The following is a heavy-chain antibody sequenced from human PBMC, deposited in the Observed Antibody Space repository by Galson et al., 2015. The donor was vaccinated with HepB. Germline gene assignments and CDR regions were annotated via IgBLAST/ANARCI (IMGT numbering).Heavy chain of an antibody. V-gene: IGHV1-18*04. J-gene: IGHJ5*02. CDR3: ARAIGDIVTGYYPYNWFDH. D-gene: IGHD3-9*01. Sequence: SVKVSCKASGYTFTSYGISWVRQAPGQRLEWMGWISAYNGNTNYAQKLQGRVTMTTDTSTSTAYMELRSLRSDDTAVYYCARAIGDIVTGYYPYNWFDHWGQGTLVTVSS. CDR2: ISAYNGNT. CDR1: GYTFTSYG.